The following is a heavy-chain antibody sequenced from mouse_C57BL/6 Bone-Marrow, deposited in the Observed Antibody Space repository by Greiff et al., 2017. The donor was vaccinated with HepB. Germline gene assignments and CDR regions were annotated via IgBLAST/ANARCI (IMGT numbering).Heavy chain of an antibody. CDR1: GYTFTSYW. CDR2: IYPGSGST. CDR3: ARGDGYYVFAY. J-gene: IGHJ3*01. D-gene: IGHD2-3*01. Sequence: QVHVKQPGAELVKPGASVKMSCKASGYTFTSYWITWVKQRPGQGLEWIGDIYPGSGSTNYNEKFKSKATLTVDTSSSTAYMQLSSLTSEDSAVYYCARGDGYYVFAYWGQGTLVTVSA. V-gene: IGHV1-55*01.